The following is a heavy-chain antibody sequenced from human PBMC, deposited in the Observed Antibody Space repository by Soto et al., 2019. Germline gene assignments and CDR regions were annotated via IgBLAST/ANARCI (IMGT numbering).Heavy chain of an antibody. V-gene: IGHV3-23*01. CDR1: GFTFSSYA. J-gene: IGHJ5*02. CDR3: AKDPGATIWVAGNWFDP. D-gene: IGHD5-12*01. Sequence: GGSLRLSCAASGFTFSSYAMSWVRQAPGKGLEWGSAISGSGGSTYYADSVKGRFTISRDNSKNTLYLQMNSLRAEDTAVYYCAKDPGATIWVAGNWFDPWGQGTLVTVSS. CDR2: ISGSGGST.